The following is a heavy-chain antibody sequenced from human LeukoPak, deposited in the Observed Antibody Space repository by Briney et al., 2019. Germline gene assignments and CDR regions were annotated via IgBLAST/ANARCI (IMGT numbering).Heavy chain of an antibody. CDR2: IYYSGST. J-gene: IGHJ6*02. Sequence: SETLSLTCNVSGAFVATSSYYWGWIRQPPGKGLEWIGSIYYSGSTYYNPSLKSRVTISVDTSKNQFSLKLSSVTAADTAVYYCAREIRMVRGVKDYYYGMDVWGQGTTVAVSS. CDR1: GAFVATSSYY. CDR3: AREIRMVRGVKDYYYGMDV. V-gene: IGHV4-39*07. D-gene: IGHD3-10*01.